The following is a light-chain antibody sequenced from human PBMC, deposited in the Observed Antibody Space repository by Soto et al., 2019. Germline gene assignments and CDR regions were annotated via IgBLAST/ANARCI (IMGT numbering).Light chain of an antibody. CDR1: QSISSW. CDR3: QQYNSYPFT. V-gene: IGKV1-5*03. Sequence: DIQMTQSPSTLSASVGDRVNITCRASQSISSWLAWYQQKPGKAPKLLIYKASSLESGVPSRFSGSASGTEFTLTFSSLQPDDFATYYCQQYNSYPFTFGPGTKVDIK. J-gene: IGKJ3*01. CDR2: KAS.